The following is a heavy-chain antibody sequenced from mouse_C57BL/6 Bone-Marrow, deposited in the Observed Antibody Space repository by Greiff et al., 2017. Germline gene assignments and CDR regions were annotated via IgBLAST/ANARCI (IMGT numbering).Heavy chain of an antibody. Sequence: VQLQQPGAELVKPGASVKVSCKASGYTFTSYWMHWVKQRPGQGLEWIGRIHPSDSDTNYNQKFKGKATLTVDKSSSTAYMQLSSLASEDSAVYYCALLYYGFAWFAYWGQGTLVTVSA. D-gene: IGHD2-2*01. J-gene: IGHJ3*01. CDR1: GYTFTSYW. CDR3: ALLYYGFAWFAY. V-gene: IGHV1-74*01. CDR2: IHPSDSDT.